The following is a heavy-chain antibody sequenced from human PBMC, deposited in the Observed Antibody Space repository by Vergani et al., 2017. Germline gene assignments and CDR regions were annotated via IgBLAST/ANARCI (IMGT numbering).Heavy chain of an antibody. J-gene: IGHJ6*03. CDR1: GGSFSGYY. CDR2: INHSGGT. D-gene: IGHD6-6*01. Sequence: QVQLQQWGAGLLKPSETLSLTCAVYGGSFSGYYWSWIRQPPGKGLEWIGEINHSGGTNYNPSLKSRVTISVDTSKNQFSLNLSSVTAADTAVYFCARGPRSIAARPSYYYMGVWGKGTTFPFSS. CDR3: ARGPRSIAARPSYYYMGV. V-gene: IGHV4-34*01.